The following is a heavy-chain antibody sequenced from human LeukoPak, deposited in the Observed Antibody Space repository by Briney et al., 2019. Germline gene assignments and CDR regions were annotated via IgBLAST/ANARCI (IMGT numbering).Heavy chain of an antibody. D-gene: IGHD3-22*01. V-gene: IGHV1-18*04. CDR1: GYTFTSYY. CDR3: ARDGHRRYHYDSSGREDAFDV. CDR2: ISSYNGYT. Sequence: ASVKVSCKASGYTFTSYYMHWVRQAPGQGLEWMGWISSYNGYTNYPQKLQGRVTMTTDTSTSTAYMELRSLRSDDTAVYYCARDGHRRYHYDSSGREDAFDVWGQGTMVTVSS. J-gene: IGHJ3*01.